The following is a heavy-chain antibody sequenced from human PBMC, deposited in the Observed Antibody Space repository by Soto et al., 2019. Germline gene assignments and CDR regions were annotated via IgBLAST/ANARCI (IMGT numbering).Heavy chain of an antibody. CDR2: ISSTSRFI. D-gene: IGHD5-12*01. J-gene: IGHJ4*01. V-gene: IGHV3-21*01. Sequence: GGSLRLSCAVPESIFNTYGFNWVRQAPGKGLEWVSYISSTSRFIYYADSVLGRFTISRDNSKNTLYLQMNSLRPEDSAVYYCARDGATMVVLYYFDSWGHGTLVTVSS. CDR3: ARDGATMVVLYYFDS. CDR1: ESIFNTYG.